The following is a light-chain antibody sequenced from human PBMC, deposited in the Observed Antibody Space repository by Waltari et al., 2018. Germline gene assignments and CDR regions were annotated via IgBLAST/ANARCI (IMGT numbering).Light chain of an antibody. J-gene: IGKJ4*01. CDR3: QQTYDTPLT. V-gene: IGKV1-39*01. CDR1: RSVSIY. Sequence: DIQMTQASSSLSASVGDRVNITCRASRSVSIYLNWYPQKPGKAPNLLIYATSALQTGVPSRFSGSGYGTDFTLTITNLQPEDFGIYYCQQTYDTPLTFGAGTKVQLK. CDR2: ATS.